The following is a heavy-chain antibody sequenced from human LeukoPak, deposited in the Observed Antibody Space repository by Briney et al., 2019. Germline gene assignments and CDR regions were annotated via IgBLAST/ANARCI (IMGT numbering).Heavy chain of an antibody. D-gene: IGHD3-22*01. Sequence: SETLSLTCTVSGGSISSSSYYWGWIRQPPGKGLEWIGSIYYSGSTYYNPSLKSRVTISVDTSKNQFSLKLSSVTAADTAVYYCARRGQLRYFDWPYYYDSSGYWYYFDYWGQGTLVTVSS. V-gene: IGHV4-39*01. CDR1: GGSISSSSYY. J-gene: IGHJ4*02. CDR3: ARRGQLRYFDWPYYYDSSGYWYYFDY. CDR2: IYYSGST.